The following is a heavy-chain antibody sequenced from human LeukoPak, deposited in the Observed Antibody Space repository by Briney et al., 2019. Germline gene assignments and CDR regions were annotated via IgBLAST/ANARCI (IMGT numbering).Heavy chain of an antibody. D-gene: IGHD6-13*01. Sequence: GGSLRLSCAASGFTFSSYAMSWVRQAPGKGLEWVSAISGSGGSTYYADSVKGRFTISRDNSKNTLYLQMNSLRAEDTAVYYCAKVAAAAHFRDYYFDYWGQGTLVTVSS. V-gene: IGHV3-23*01. J-gene: IGHJ4*02. CDR2: ISGSGGST. CDR1: GFTFSSYA. CDR3: AKVAAAAHFRDYYFDY.